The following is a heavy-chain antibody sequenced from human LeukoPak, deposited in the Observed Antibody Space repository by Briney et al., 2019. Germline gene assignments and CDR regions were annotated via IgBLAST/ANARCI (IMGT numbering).Heavy chain of an antibody. Sequence: ASVKVSCKVSGYTLTELSMRWVRQAPGKGLEWMGGFDPEDGETIYAQKFQGRVTMTEDTSTDTAYMELSSLRSEDTAVYYCATDHARYGDYSPPGYWGQGTLVTVSS. D-gene: IGHD4-17*01. CDR3: ATDHARYGDYSPPGY. V-gene: IGHV1-24*01. CDR1: GYTLTELS. CDR2: FDPEDGET. J-gene: IGHJ4*02.